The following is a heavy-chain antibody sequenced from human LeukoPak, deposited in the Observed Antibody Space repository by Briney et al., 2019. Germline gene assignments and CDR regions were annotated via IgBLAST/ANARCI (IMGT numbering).Heavy chain of an antibody. D-gene: IGHD6-19*01. CDR1: GYTFTSYA. J-gene: IGHJ4*02. V-gene: IGHV7-4-1*02. CDR3: ARGRATRSSGWYVGAAFDY. CDR2: INTNTGNP. Sequence: ASVKVSCKASGYTFTSYAMNWVRQAPGQGLEWMGWINTNTGNPTYAQGFTGRFVFSLDTSVSTAYLQISSLKAEDTAVYYCARGRATRSSGWYVGAAFDYWGQGTLVTVSS.